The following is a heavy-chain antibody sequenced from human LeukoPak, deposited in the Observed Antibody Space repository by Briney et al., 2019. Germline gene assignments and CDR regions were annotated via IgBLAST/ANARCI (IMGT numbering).Heavy chain of an antibody. V-gene: IGHV3-74*01. Sequence: GGSLRLSCAASGFTFSSYGMHRVRQAPGKGLVWVSRIHSDGSITSYADSVKGRFTVSRDNAKNTLYLQMNSLRADDTAVYYCARDRTTVTVFDYWGQGTLVTVSS. D-gene: IGHD4-17*01. J-gene: IGHJ4*02. CDR2: IHSDGSIT. CDR3: ARDRTTVTVFDY. CDR1: GFTFSSYG.